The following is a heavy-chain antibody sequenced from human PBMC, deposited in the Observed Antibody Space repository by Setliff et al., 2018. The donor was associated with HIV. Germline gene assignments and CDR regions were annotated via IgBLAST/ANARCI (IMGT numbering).Heavy chain of an antibody. D-gene: IGHD3-16*01. CDR1: GFPFTGNY. CDR3: ARCGAGEWHLYMDV. J-gene: IGHJ6*03. CDR2: SIPILGIG. Sequence: ASVKVSCKTVGFPFTGNYLHWVRQAPGQGLEWMGRSIPILGIGNDEQAQKFKGRVTFTADKSTSTVYMELSSLRSEDTAVYYCARCGAGEWHLYMDVWGKGTAVTVSS. V-gene: IGHV1-69*02.